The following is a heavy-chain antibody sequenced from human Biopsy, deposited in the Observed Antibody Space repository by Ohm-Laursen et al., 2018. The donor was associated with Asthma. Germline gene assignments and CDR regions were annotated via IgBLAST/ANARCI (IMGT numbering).Heavy chain of an antibody. CDR1: GFSFSRYG. D-gene: IGHD3-10*01. V-gene: IGHV3-30*03. Sequence: SLRLSCTAIGFSFSRYGMHWVRQAPGKGLEWVAVISFDGSNKYYGDSVKGRFTIARDNSKNTVYLQMNSLRAEDTAVYYCARGPNYHGSGRAPIGMDVWGQGTTVTVSS. J-gene: IGHJ6*02. CDR3: ARGPNYHGSGRAPIGMDV. CDR2: ISFDGSNK.